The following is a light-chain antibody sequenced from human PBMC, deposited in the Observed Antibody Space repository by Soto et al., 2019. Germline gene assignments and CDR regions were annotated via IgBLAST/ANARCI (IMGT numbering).Light chain of an antibody. V-gene: IGKV1-39*01. J-gene: IGKJ5*01. CDR2: AAS. Sequence: DIQMTQSPSTLSASVGDIVTITCRASQSVSSWLAWFQQKPGKAPKLLIYAASSLQSGVPSRFSGSGSGTDFTLTISSLQPEDFATYYCQQSYSTITFGQGTRLEIK. CDR3: QQSYSTIT. CDR1: QSVSSW.